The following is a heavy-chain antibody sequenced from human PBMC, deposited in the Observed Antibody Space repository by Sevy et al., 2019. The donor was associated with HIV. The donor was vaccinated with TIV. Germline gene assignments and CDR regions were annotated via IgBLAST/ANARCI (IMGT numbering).Heavy chain of an antibody. CDR3: ARENTMIEEPGWFDP. D-gene: IGHD3-22*01. V-gene: IGHV3-11*01. Sequence: GGSLRLSCAASGLTFSDYYMSWIRQAPGKGLEWVSYISRSGSTINYADSVMGRFTISRDNAKNSLYLQINSLRAEDTAVYYCARENTMIEEPGWFDPWGQGTLVTVSS. CDR2: ISRSGSTI. J-gene: IGHJ5*02. CDR1: GLTFSDYY.